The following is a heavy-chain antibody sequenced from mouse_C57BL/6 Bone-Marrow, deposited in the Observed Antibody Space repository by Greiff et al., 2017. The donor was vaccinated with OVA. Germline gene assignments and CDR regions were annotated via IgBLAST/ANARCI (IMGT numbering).Heavy chain of an antibody. V-gene: IGHV3-6*01. J-gene: IGHJ3*01. CDR1: GYSITSGYY. D-gene: IGHD1-2*01. CDR3: ARGGLLRPFAY. CDR2: ISYDGSN. Sequence: EVQLVESGPGLVKPSQSLSLTCSVTGYSITSGYYWNWIRQFPGNKLEWMGYISYDGSNNYNPSLKNRISITRDTSKNQFFLKLNSVTTEDTATYYCARGGLLRPFAYWGQGTLVTVSA.